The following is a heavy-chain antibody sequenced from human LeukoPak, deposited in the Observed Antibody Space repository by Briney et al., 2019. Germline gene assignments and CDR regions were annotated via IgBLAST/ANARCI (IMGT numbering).Heavy chain of an antibody. Sequence: VASVKVSCKASGYTFTGYYMHWVRQAPGQGLEWMGIINPSGGSTSYAQKFQGRVTMTRDMSTSTVYMELSSLRSEDTAVYYCARDSPYYYDSSGYLEHAFDIWGQGTMVTVSS. J-gene: IGHJ3*02. CDR2: INPSGGST. CDR3: ARDSPYYYDSSGYLEHAFDI. V-gene: IGHV1-46*01. D-gene: IGHD3-22*01. CDR1: GYTFTGYY.